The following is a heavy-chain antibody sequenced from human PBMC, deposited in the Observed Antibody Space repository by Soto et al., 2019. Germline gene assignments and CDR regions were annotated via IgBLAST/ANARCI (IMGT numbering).Heavy chain of an antibody. CDR3: AKGPGGLTAYDY. V-gene: IGHV3-23*01. J-gene: IGHJ4*02. D-gene: IGHD5-18*01. CDR2: ISGSGGST. Sequence: LRLSCAASGFTFSSYAMSWVRQAPGKGLEWVSAISGSGGSTYYADSVKGRFTISRDNSKNTLYLQMNSLRAEDTAVYYCAKGPGGLTAYDYWGQGTLVTVSS. CDR1: GFTFSSYA.